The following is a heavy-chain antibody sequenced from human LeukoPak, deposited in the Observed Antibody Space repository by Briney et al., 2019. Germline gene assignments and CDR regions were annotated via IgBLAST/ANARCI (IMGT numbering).Heavy chain of an antibody. Sequence: PGGSLRLSCAASGFTFSSYAMSWVRQAPGKGLEWVSAISGSGGSTYYADSVKVRFTISRDNSKNTLYLQMNSLRAEDTAVYYCAKAPYYRGAFDIWGQGTMVTVSS. CDR3: AKAPYYRGAFDI. CDR2: ISGSGGST. V-gene: IGHV3-23*01. J-gene: IGHJ3*02. D-gene: IGHD1-14*01. CDR1: GFTFSSYA.